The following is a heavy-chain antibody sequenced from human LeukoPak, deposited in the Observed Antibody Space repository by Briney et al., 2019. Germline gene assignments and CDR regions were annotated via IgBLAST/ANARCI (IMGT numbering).Heavy chain of an antibody. CDR1: GYSISSGYY. V-gene: IGHV4-38-2*01. CDR2: IYHSGST. Sequence: SETLSLTCAVSGYSISSGYYWGWIRQPPGKGLEWIGSIYHSGSTYYNPSLKSRVTISVDTSKNQFSLKLSSVTAADTAVYYCARVQSAAAGGFDYWGQGTLVTVCS. D-gene: IGHD6-13*01. CDR3: ARVQSAAAGGFDY. J-gene: IGHJ4*02.